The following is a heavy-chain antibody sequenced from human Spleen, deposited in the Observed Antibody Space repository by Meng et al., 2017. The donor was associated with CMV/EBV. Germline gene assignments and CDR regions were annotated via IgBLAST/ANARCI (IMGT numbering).Heavy chain of an antibody. Sequence: GESLKIYCAASGFTFSSYGMHWVRQAPGKGLEWVANIKQDGIEKYYVDSVKGRFTISRDNAKNSLYLQMNSLRAEDTAVYYCAREGYYDSSGYWGDDAFDIWGQGTMVTVSS. D-gene: IGHD3-22*01. CDR1: GFTFSSYG. J-gene: IGHJ3*02. V-gene: IGHV3-7*01. CDR3: AREGYYDSSGYWGDDAFDI. CDR2: IKQDGIEK.